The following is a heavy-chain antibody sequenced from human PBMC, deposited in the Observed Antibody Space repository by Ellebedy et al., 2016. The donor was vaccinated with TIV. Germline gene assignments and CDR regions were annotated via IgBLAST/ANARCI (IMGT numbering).Heavy chain of an antibody. V-gene: IGHV4-59*08. Sequence: MPSETLSLTCTVSGGSISSYYWSWIRQPPGKGLEWLGYIYYSGSTNYNPSLKSRVTISVDTSKNQFSLKLSSVTAADTAVYYCARLGAPSSSRLGGGYYYGMDVWGQGTTVTVSS. CDR1: GGSISSYY. CDR3: ARLGAPSSSRLGGGYYYGMDV. D-gene: IGHD6-13*01. J-gene: IGHJ6*02. CDR2: IYYSGST.